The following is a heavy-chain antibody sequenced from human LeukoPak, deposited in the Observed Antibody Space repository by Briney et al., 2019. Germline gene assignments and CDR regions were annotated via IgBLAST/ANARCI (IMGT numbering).Heavy chain of an antibody. CDR3: ARVGYDFWSGYYVPSNYYYYMDV. D-gene: IGHD3-3*01. Sequence: ASVKVSCKVSGYTLTELSMHWVRQAPGKGLEWMGGFDPEDGETIYAQKFQGRVTITADKSTSTAYMELSSLRSEDTAVYYCARVGYDFWSGYYVPSNYYYYMDVWGKGTTVTVSS. CDR2: FDPEDGET. J-gene: IGHJ6*03. V-gene: IGHV1-24*01. CDR1: GYTLTELS.